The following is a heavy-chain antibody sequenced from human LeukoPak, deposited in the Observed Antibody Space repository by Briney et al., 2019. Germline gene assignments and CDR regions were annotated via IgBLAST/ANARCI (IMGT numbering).Heavy chain of an antibody. CDR3: AREVRVGANTPFDY. CDR1: GFTFNSHW. D-gene: IGHD1-26*01. Sequence: GGSLRLSCTASGFTFNSHWMHWVRQAPGKGLVWVSRINSDGITTNYADYVKGRFTISRDNAKNSLYLQMNSLRAEERAVYYCAREVRVGANTPFDYGGQGTLVTVSS. V-gene: IGHV3-74*01. J-gene: IGHJ4*02. CDR2: INSDGITT.